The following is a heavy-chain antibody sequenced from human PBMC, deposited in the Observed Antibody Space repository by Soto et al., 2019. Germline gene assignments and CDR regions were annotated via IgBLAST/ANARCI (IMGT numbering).Heavy chain of an antibody. CDR3: AKKRSGSSTMGCIDY. Sequence: GGSLRLSCAASGFTFSSHAMNWVRQAPGKGMKWVSAIIGSADELYDADSVRGRFTISRDSPKSTLYLQMNSLRADDTALYYCAKKRSGSSTMGCIDYWGQGTLATVSS. CDR2: IIGSADEL. D-gene: IGHD2-8*01. CDR1: GFTFSSHA. V-gene: IGHV3-23*01. J-gene: IGHJ4*02.